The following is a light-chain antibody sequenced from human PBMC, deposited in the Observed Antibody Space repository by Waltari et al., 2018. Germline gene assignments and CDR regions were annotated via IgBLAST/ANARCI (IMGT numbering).Light chain of an antibody. Sequence: DIVVTQSPLSLPVTPGEPASISCRSSQSLLHSNGYNYLDWYLQKPGQSPQLLIYLGSNRASGVPDRFSGSGSGTDFTLKISRVEAEDVGVYYCMQSLQPLWTFGQGTKVEIK. J-gene: IGKJ1*01. CDR3: MQSLQPLWT. CDR2: LGS. CDR1: QSLLHSNGYNY. V-gene: IGKV2-28*01.